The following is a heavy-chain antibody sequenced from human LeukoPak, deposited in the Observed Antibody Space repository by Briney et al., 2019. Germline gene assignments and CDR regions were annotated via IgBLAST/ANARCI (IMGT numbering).Heavy chain of an antibody. D-gene: IGHD3-22*01. CDR2: IIPIFGTA. J-gene: IGHJ4*02. Sequence: GASVKVSCKASGGTFSSYAISWVRQAPGQGLEWMGGIIPIFGTANYAQKFQGRVTITADESTSTVYMELSSLRSEDTAVYYCARELPDVYYDSSGLPDYWGQGTLVTVSS. CDR1: GGTFSSYA. CDR3: ARELPDVYYDSSGLPDY. V-gene: IGHV1-69*13.